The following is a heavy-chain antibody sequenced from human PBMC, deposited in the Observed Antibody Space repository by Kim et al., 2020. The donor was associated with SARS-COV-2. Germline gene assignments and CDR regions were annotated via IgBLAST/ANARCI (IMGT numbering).Heavy chain of an antibody. CDR3: AKDRAAAPYYGNYYFDY. D-gene: IGHD6-25*01. V-gene: IGHV3-23*01. CDR2: ISGSGGST. J-gene: IGHJ4*02. CDR1: GFTFSTYA. Sequence: GGSLRLSCAASGFTFSTYAMSWVRQAPGKGLEWVSAISGSGGSTYYADSVKGRFTISRDNSKNTLYLQMNSLRAEDTAVYYCAKDRAAAPYYGNYYFDYWGQGTLVTVSS.